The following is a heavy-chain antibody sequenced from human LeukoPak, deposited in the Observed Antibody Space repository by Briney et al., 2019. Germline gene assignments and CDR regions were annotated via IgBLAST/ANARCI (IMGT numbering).Heavy chain of an antibody. V-gene: IGHV3-7*01. Sequence: GGSLRLSYAASGFTFSDSWMTWVRQAPGRGLEWVADINQDGKTKSYMDSVEGRFTISRDNARNSMYLQMSSLRAEDTAVYYCARDPAYGALDYWGQGTLVTVSS. D-gene: IGHD4-17*01. J-gene: IGHJ4*02. CDR1: GFTFSDSW. CDR2: INQDGKTK. CDR3: ARDPAYGALDY.